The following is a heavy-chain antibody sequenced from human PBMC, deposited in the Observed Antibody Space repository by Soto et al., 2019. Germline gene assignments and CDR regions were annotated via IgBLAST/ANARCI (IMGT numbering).Heavy chain of an antibody. CDR2: IYYSGST. CDR3: ARQYCSSSSCPDNWFDP. V-gene: IGHV4-39*01. CDR1: GGSISSSSYY. Sequence: QLQLQESGPGLVKPSETLSLTCIVSGGSISSSSYYWGWIRQPPGKGLEWIGSIYYSGSTYYNPSLKSRVPISVDTSKNQFSLNLSSVTAADTAVYHCARQYCSSSSCPDNWFDPWGQGTLVTVSS. D-gene: IGHD2-2*01. J-gene: IGHJ5*02.